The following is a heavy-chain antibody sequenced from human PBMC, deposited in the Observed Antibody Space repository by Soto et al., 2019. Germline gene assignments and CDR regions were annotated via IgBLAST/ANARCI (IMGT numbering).Heavy chain of an antibody. CDR3: ARARPPNYDSSGYYQGGSFDY. CDR2: IYYSGST. J-gene: IGHJ4*02. V-gene: IGHV4-59*01. D-gene: IGHD3-22*01. Sequence: SETLSLTCTVSGGSISSYYWSWIRQPPGKGLEWIGYIYYSGSTNYNPSLKSRVTISVDTSKNQFSLKLSSVTAADTAVYYCARARPPNYDSSGYYQGGSFDYWGQGTLVTVSS. CDR1: GGSISSYY.